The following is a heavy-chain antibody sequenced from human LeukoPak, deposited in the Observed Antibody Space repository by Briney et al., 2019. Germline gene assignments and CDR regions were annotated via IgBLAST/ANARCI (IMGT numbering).Heavy chain of an antibody. D-gene: IGHD6-19*01. CDR2: ISGSGGST. CDR1: GFTFSSYA. CDR3: AKERDSSGWYGYWFDP. Sequence: GGSLRLSCAASGFTFSSYAMSWVRQAPGKGLEWVSAISGSGGSTYYADSVKGRFTISRDNSKNTLYLQMNSLRAEGTAVYYCAKERDSSGWYGYWFDPWGQGTLVTVSS. V-gene: IGHV3-23*01. J-gene: IGHJ5*02.